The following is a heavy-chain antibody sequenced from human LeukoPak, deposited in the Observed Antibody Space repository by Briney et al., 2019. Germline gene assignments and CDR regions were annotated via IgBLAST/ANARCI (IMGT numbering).Heavy chain of an antibody. CDR2: IISGSTYT. CDR1: GFTFSSYS. D-gene: IGHD1-1*01. J-gene: IGHJ4*02. Sequence: GGSLRLSCAASGFTFSSYSMNWVRQAPGKGLEWVSYIISGSTYTYYTESVKGRFTVSRDNAKNSLFLQMNSLRAEDTAIYYCARSLTTLTYEGYWGQGTLVTVSS. V-gene: IGHV3-21*05. CDR3: ARSLTTLTYEGY.